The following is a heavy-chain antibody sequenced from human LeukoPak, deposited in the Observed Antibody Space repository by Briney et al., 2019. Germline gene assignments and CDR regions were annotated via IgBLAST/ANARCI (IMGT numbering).Heavy chain of an antibody. Sequence: WVRQAPGKGLEWIGSIYYSGSTYYNPSLKSRVTISVDTSKNQFSLKLSPVTAADTAVYYCARHAGEYSGSYYYYYYMDVWGKGTTVTVSS. J-gene: IGHJ6*03. V-gene: IGHV4-39*01. CDR2: IYYSGST. CDR3: ARHAGEYSGSYYYYYYMDV. D-gene: IGHD1-26*01.